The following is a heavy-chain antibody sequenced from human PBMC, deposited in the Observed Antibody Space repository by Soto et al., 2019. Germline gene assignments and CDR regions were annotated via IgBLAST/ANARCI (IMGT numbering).Heavy chain of an antibody. V-gene: IGHV1-2*02. J-gene: IGHJ4*02. Sequence: ASVKVSCKASGYTFTGYYMHWVLQSPVQGLEWMGCINPKSGGTMYPQKFQGRVTMTWDTSISTAYMALTRLRSDDTAVYYCARDLAKGGGSAGFDYWGQGTLVTVSS. D-gene: IGHD1-26*01. CDR3: ARDLAKGGGSAGFDY. CDR2: INPKSGGT. CDR1: GYTFTGYY.